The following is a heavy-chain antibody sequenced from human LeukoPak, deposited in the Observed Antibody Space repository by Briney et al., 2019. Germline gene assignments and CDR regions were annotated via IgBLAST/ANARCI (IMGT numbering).Heavy chain of an antibody. CDR1: GFTLSSYW. CDR2: IKQDGSEK. CDR3: ARDHSPYDSSGYYHDY. D-gene: IGHD3-22*01. J-gene: IGHJ4*02. Sequence: GGSLRLSCAASGFTLSSYWMRWVRQAPGKGVEWVANIKQDGSEKYYVDSVKGRFTIARDNATTSLYLQMNTLRAEDTAVYYCARDHSPYDSSGYYHDYWGQGTLVTVSS. V-gene: IGHV3-7*04.